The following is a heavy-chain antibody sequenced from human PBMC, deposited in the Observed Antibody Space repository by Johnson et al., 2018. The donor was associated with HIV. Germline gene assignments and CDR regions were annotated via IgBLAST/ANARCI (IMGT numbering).Heavy chain of an antibody. Sequence: QVHLVESGGGVVQPGRSLRLSCAASGFTFSNYPMHWVRQAPGKGLEWVAVISYDGSNKYYADSVKGRFTISRDNSKKTLYLQMNSLRAEDTAVYYCARAEGGDAFDIWGQGTMVTVSS. V-gene: IGHV3-30*04. D-gene: IGHD1-14*01. J-gene: IGHJ3*02. CDR3: ARAEGGDAFDI. CDR2: ISYDGSNK. CDR1: GFTFSNYP.